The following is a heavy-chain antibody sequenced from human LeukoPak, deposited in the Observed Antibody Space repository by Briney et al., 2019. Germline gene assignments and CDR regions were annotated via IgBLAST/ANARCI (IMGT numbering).Heavy chain of an antibody. Sequence: PGGSLRLSCAASGFTFSSYGMHWVRQAPGKGLEWVAFIRYDGSNKYYADSVKGRFTISRDNSKNTPYLQMNSLRAEDTAVYYCAKISHATVTTGGDYWGQGTLVTVSS. V-gene: IGHV3-30*02. J-gene: IGHJ4*02. CDR3: AKISHATVTTGGDY. CDR1: GFTFSSYG. CDR2: IRYDGSNK. D-gene: IGHD4-17*01.